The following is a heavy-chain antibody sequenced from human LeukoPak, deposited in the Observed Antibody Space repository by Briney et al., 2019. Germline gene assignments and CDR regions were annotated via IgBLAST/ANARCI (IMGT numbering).Heavy chain of an antibody. CDR1: GGTFSSYA. J-gene: IGHJ4*02. CDR3: ARGSCSGGSCYPALAYYFDY. V-gene: IGHV1-69*04. D-gene: IGHD2-15*01. Sequence: ASVKVSCTASGGTFSSYAISWVRQAPGQGLEWMGRIIPIFGIANYAQKFQGRVTITADKSTSTAHMELSSLRSEDTAVYYCARGSCSGGSCYPALAYYFDYWGQGTLVTVSS. CDR2: IIPIFGIA.